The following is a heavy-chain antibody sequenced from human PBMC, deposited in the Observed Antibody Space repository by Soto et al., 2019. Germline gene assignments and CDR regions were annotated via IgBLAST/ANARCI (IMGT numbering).Heavy chain of an antibody. J-gene: IGHJ3*01. Sequence: DVQLVESGGGLIQPGESLRLSCAAFGFTISGKKYVAWVRQAPGKGLEWVSALYDLDGSFYAASVKGRFTTSSDSSKTTVYLQMNDLRPDATAVDYSAPWHEREHAYDVWGTGTTVTVSS. CDR1: GFTISGKKY. V-gene: IGHV3-53*01. CDR3: APWHEREHAYDV. CDR2: LYDLDGS. D-gene: IGHD1-1*01.